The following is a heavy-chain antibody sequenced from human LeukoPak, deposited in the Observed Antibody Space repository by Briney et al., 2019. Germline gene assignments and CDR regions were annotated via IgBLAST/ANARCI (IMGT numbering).Heavy chain of an antibody. CDR3: AKGSYAPYYLDS. J-gene: IGHJ4*02. D-gene: IGHD2-2*01. Sequence: PGGSLRLSCAASGFTFDDYAMHWVRQAPGKGLEWVSGLSWNSGTIAYAESVKGRFTISRDNAKNSLCLQMNNLRPEDTAFYYCAKGSYAPYYLDSWGQGTLVTVSS. CDR1: GFTFDDYA. V-gene: IGHV3-9*01. CDR2: LSWNSGTI.